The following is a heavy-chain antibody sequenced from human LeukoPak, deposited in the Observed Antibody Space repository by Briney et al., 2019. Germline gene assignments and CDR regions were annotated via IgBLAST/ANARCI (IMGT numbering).Heavy chain of an antibody. CDR3: ARGRRPDAFDS. CDR2: ISSSSSTM. Sequence: PGGSLRLSCAASGFTFSSYGMNWVRQAPGKGLEWVSYISSSSSTMYYGDSVKGRFTISRDNAKNSLYLQMNSLRAEDTAVYYCARGRRPDAFDSWGQGTRVTVSS. J-gene: IGHJ3*02. V-gene: IGHV3-48*04. CDR1: GFTFSSYG.